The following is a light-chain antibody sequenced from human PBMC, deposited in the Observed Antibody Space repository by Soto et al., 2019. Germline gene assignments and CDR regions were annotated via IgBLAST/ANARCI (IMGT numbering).Light chain of an antibody. Sequence: QSVLTQPPSASGTPGQRVTISCSGSSSNIGSNTVNWYQQITGTAPKLLIYNDNQRPSGVPDRFSGSKSGTSGYLAISGLQSEDACAYYRAAVNDSLNAPVEFGRGHKVTVL. CDR2: NDN. CDR1: SSNIGSNT. V-gene: IGLV1-44*01. CDR3: AAVNDSLNAPVE. J-gene: IGLJ2*01.